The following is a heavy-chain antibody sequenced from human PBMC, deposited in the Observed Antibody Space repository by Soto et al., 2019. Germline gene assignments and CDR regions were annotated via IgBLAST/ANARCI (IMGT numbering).Heavy chain of an antibody. Sequence: ASVKVSCNASGYTFTYYYIHWGRLAPGHGLEWMGWINPKNSGTSHARKFQGRVTMTRDTSRSTVYMELNRLTADDRAVYYCARRDSSGSFDYWGPGTLVTVSS. V-gene: IGHV1-2*02. CDR2: INPKNSGT. J-gene: IGHJ4*01. CDR1: GYTFTYYY. D-gene: IGHD5-18*01. CDR3: ARRDSSGSFDY.